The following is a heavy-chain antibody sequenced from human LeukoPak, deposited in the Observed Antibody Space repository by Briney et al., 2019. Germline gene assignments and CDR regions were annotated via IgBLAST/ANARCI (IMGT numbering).Heavy chain of an antibody. J-gene: IGHJ5*02. D-gene: IGHD2-2*01. CDR3: ARADIVVVPAAPWFDP. Sequence: PSETLSLTCTVSGGSISSSSYYWGWIRQPPGKGLEWIGSIYYSGSTYYNPSLKSRVTISVDTSKNQFSLKLSSVTAADTAVYYCARADIVVVPAAPWFDPWGQGTLVTVSS. CDR2: IYYSGST. V-gene: IGHV4-39*07. CDR1: GGSISSSSYY.